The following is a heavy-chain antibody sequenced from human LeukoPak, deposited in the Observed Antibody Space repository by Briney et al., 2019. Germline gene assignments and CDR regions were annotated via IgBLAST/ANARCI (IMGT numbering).Heavy chain of an antibody. D-gene: IGHD3-10*01. CDR2: ISYDGSNK. CDR1: GFTFSSFA. CDR3: AKERAPGWFDP. J-gene: IGHJ5*02. Sequence: PGGSLRLSCSASGFTFSSFAMHWVRQAPGKGLEWVAVISYDGSNKYYGDSVKGRFTISRDNSKNTLYLQMNSLRTEDTAVYYCAKERAPGWFDPWGQGTLVTVSS. V-gene: IGHV3-30*04.